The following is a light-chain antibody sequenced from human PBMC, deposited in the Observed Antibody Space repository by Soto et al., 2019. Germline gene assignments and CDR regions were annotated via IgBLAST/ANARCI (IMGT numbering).Light chain of an antibody. Sequence: EIVLTQSPGTLSVSIGERATLSCRASQSVSIHLAWYQQKPGQAPRLLIYDTSTSATGIPARFSGSGSGTEFTLTISSLQSEDFAVYYCQQYSNWPPITFGQGTRLEIK. J-gene: IGKJ5*01. CDR1: QSVSIH. V-gene: IGKV3-15*01. CDR2: DTS. CDR3: QQYSNWPPIT.